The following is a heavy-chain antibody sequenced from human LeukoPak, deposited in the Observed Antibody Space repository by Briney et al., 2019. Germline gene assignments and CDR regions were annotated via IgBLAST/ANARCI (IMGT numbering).Heavy chain of an antibody. D-gene: IGHD2-15*01. CDR1: GFRFSKYA. V-gene: IGHV3-43*02. Sequence: GGSLRLSCAASGFRFSKYAMNWVRQAPGKGLEWVSLISWDGGSTYYADSVKGRFTISRDNSKNSLYLQMNSLRTEDTALYYCAKDSILAGSGDYFDYWGQGTLVTVSS. CDR3: AKDSILAGSGDYFDY. CDR2: ISWDGGST. J-gene: IGHJ4*02.